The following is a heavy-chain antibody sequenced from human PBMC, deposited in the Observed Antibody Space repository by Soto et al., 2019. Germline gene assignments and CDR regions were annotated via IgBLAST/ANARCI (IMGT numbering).Heavy chain of an antibody. CDR2: IYYSGST. D-gene: IGHD6-13*01. CDR1: GGSISSYY. CDR3: ARGPAPLYSCCWYYFDY. V-gene: IGHV4-59*01. Sequence: SETLSLTCTVSGGSISSYYWSWIRQPPGKGLEWIGYIYYSGSTNYNPSLKSRVTISVDTSKNQFSLKLSSVTAADTAVYYCARGPAPLYSCCWYYFDYGGQGTLFTVSS. J-gene: IGHJ4*02.